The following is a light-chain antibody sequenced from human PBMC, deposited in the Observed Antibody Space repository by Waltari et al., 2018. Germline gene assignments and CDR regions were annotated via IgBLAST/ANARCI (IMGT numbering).Light chain of an antibody. J-gene: IGLJ2*01. CDR2: SNN. V-gene: IGLV1-44*01. Sequence: QSVLTQPPSASGTPGQGVTISCSGSRSNIGANTVNWYQHLPGTAPKVLIYSNNRRPSGVPDRFSGSKSGTSASLAVSGLQSEDEGDYYCATWDDSLNGVVFGGGTKLTVL. CDR3: ATWDDSLNGVV. CDR1: RSNIGANT.